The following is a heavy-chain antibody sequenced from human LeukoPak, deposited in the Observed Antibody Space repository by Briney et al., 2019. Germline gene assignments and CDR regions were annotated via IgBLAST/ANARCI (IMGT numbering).Heavy chain of an antibody. V-gene: IGHV1-46*01. CDR2: INPSGGST. CDR1: GYTFTSYY. D-gene: IGHD3-9*01. Sequence: ASVKVSCKASGYTFTSYYMHLVRHAPGPLLDWKGIINPSGGSTSYAQKFQGRVTMTRDTSTSTVYMELSSLRSEDTAVYFFFKAEDGIRDFERGGPDYWGRGTLVTVSS. CDR3: FKAEDGIRDFERGGPDY. J-gene: IGHJ4*02.